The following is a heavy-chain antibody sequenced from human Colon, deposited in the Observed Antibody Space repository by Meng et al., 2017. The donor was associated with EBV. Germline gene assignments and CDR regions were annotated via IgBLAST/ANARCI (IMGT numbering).Heavy chain of an antibody. J-gene: IGHJ4*02. V-gene: IGHV4-39*07. CDR3: ARDGPLL. CDR2: IYYTGST. CDR1: GDSISGSGDY. Sequence: LERRESGQGLVWPSETWSLTCSVSGDSISGSGDYWGWVRQPPGKGLEWIGNIYYTGSTYYNPSLKSRVTISVDTSKNQFSLKVTSMTAADTAVYYCARDGPLLWGPGTLVTVSS.